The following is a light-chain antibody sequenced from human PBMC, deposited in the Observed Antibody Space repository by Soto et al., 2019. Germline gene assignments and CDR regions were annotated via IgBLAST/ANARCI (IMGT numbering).Light chain of an antibody. CDR1: SSDVGGYDF. V-gene: IGLV2-14*01. CDR3: SSWTSSAKQV. Sequence: QSALTQPASVSGSPGQSITISCTGTSSDVGGYDFVSWYQQNTGKAPKLMIYEVNSRPSWVSNRFSGSNSGNTASLTISGLHAEYDADYYCSSWTSSAKQVLGGGTKLTVL. CDR2: EVN. J-gene: IGLJ3*02.